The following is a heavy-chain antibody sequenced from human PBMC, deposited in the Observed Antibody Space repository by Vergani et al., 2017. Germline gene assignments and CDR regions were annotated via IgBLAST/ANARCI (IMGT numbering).Heavy chain of an antibody. J-gene: IGHJ6*02. CDR3: ARDRVDIVATTTYYYYYYGMDV. D-gene: IGHD5-12*01. CDR1: GITVSSNY. V-gene: IGHV3-53*04. Sequence: EVQLVESGGGLVQPGGSLRLSCAASGITVSSNYMSWVRQAPGKGLEWVSVIYSGGSTYYADSVKGRFTISRHNSKNTLYLQMNSLRAEDTAVYYCARDRVDIVATTTYYYYYYGMDVWGQGTTVTVSS. CDR2: IYSGGST.